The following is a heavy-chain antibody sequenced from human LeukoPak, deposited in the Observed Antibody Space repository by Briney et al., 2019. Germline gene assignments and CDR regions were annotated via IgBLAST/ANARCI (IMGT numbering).Heavy chain of an antibody. CDR2: INHSGST. D-gene: IGHD3-10*01. CDR3: ASRGHYYGSVSYVDY. Sequence: PSETLSLICAVYGGSFSGYYWSWIRQPPGKGLEWIGEINHSGSTTYNPSLKSRVTISVDTSKNQFSLKLSSVTAADTAVYYCASRGHYYGSVSYVDYWGQGTLVTVSS. CDR1: GGSFSGYY. V-gene: IGHV4-34*01. J-gene: IGHJ4*02.